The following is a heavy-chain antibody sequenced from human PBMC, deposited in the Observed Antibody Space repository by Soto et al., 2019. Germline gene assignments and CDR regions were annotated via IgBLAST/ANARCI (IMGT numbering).Heavy chain of an antibody. J-gene: IGHJ3*02. D-gene: IGHD2-15*01. Sequence: QVQLVESGGGVVQPGTSLRLSCVVSGMTFNTYGIHWVRQARGKGLEWVALISYDGRNKYYADSVKGRLTNSRDNAKNTLYVQLDSLRDEDTAVYDCAHEPKGSRYVGDSFDIWGQGTMVTVSS. CDR3: AHEPKGSRYVGDSFDI. CDR2: ISYDGRNK. CDR1: GMTFNTYG. V-gene: IGHV3-30*18.